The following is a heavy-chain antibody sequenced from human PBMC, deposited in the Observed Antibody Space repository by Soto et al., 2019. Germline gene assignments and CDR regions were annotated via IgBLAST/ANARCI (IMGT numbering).Heavy chain of an antibody. Sequence: GGSLRLSCAASGFTFSSYWMSWVHQAPGKGLEWVANIKQDGSEKYYVDSVKGRFTISRDNAKNSLYLQMNSLRAEDTAVYYCARGGGRQQLVLNFDYWGQGTLVTVSS. CDR1: GFTFSSYW. J-gene: IGHJ4*02. V-gene: IGHV3-7*01. D-gene: IGHD6-13*01. CDR2: IKQDGSEK. CDR3: ARGGGRQQLVLNFDY.